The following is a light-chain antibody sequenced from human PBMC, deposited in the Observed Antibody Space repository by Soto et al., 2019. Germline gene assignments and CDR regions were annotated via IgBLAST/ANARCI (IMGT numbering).Light chain of an antibody. CDR1: QSVGSN. V-gene: IGKV3-15*01. Sequence: EIVMTQSPGTLSASPGERATLSCSVSQSVGSNLAWYQQRPGQAPRLLIYGASTRASGIPARFSGSGSGTEYSLTISSLQYKEFSVDYCHQYNNWPPERFGHGTKVEIK. J-gene: IGKJ1*01. CDR2: GAS. CDR3: HQYNNWPPER.